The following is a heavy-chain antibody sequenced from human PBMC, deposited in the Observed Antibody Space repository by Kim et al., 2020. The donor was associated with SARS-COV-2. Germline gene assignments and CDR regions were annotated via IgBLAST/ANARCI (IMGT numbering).Heavy chain of an antibody. J-gene: IGHJ3*01. V-gene: IGHV3-23*01. CDR1: GFTFSNFA. CDR2: IRGGGTTR. CDR3: AKCSSSYGNDAFDV. Sequence: GGSLRLSCAASGFTFSNFAMSRVRQAPGKGLEWVSVIRGGGTTRFYADSVTGRFTISRDNSRNTLFLQLNSLRAEDTAVYYCAKCSSSYGNDAFDVWGQGTIVTVSS. D-gene: IGHD3-16*01.